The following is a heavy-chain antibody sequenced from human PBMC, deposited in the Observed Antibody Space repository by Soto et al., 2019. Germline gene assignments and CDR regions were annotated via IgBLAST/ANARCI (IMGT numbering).Heavy chain of an antibody. CDR1: GFTFSTFG. D-gene: IGHD1-7*01. CDR3: VTARRNYEFDY. Sequence: QVQLVESGGGVVQPGRSLRLSCAASGFTFSTFGMHWVRQSPGKGLEWVAVIWNGRNSEDYADSVKGRFTISRDNSKNTLYLQMNRLRAEDTAMYYCVTARRNYEFDYWGQGILVTVSS. V-gene: IGHV3-33*01. CDR2: IWNGRNSE. J-gene: IGHJ4*02.